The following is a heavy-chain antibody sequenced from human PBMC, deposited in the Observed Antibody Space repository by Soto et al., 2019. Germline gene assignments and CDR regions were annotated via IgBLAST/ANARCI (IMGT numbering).Heavy chain of an antibody. CDR2: IYPGEADT. D-gene: IGHD6-19*01. CDR3: ARHVSIAVAVSSRDV. J-gene: IGHJ6*02. V-gene: IGHV5-51*01. Sequence: ESLKISCKGSGYSFANYLIGWGRQMPGNGLQWMGIIYPGEADTRYSPSFQGQVTTSADKPISTAYLQWSSLKASDTAMYYCARHVSIAVAVSSRDVWGQGTTVTSP. CDR1: GYSFANYL.